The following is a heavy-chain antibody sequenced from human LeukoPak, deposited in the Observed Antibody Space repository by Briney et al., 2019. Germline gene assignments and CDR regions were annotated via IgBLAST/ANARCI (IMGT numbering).Heavy chain of an antibody. V-gene: IGHV3-23*01. J-gene: IGHJ1*01. CDR3: ANSITMIQPEYFQH. Sequence: PGGSLRLSCAASGFTFSSYAMSWVRQAPGKGLEWVPAISGSGGSTYYADSVKGRFPISRDNSKNTLYLQMNSLRAEDTAVYYCANSITMIQPEYFQHWGQGTLVTVSS. D-gene: IGHD3-22*01. CDR2: ISGSGGST. CDR1: GFTFSSYA.